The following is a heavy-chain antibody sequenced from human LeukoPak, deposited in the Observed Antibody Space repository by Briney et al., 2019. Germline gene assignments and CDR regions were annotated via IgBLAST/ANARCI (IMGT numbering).Heavy chain of an antibody. V-gene: IGHV4-59*01. J-gene: IGHJ3*02. Sequence: ASETLSLTCTVSGGSISSYYWSWIRQPPGKGLEWIGYIYYSGSTNYNPSLKSRVTISVDTSKNQFSLKLSSVTAADTAVYYCARDFGNRANWGLSPPVEDFAFDIWGQGTMVTVSS. CDR3: ARDFGNRANWGLSPPVEDFAFDI. CDR2: IYYSGST. D-gene: IGHD7-27*01. CDR1: GGSISSYY.